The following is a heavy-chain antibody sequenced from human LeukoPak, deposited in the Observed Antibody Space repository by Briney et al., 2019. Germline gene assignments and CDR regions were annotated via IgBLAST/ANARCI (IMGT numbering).Heavy chain of an antibody. CDR1: GFTFSSYW. Sequence: GGSLRLSCAASGFTFSSYWMSWVRQAPGKGLEWVAKIEQVGSEILYVDSVKGRFTISRDNAKNSLYLQMNSLRAEDTAVYYCARVPVGPGRNWFDSWGQGTLVTVSS. J-gene: IGHJ5*01. CDR2: IEQVGSEI. CDR3: ARVPVGPGRNWFDS. V-gene: IGHV3-7*03. D-gene: IGHD3-10*01.